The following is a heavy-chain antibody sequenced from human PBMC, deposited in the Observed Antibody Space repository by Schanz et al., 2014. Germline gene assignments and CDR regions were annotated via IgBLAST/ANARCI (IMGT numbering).Heavy chain of an antibody. V-gene: IGHV4-4*07. CDR1: GVSISFYY. J-gene: IGHJ6*02. CDR3: ATKGTYGNLYDLDV. D-gene: IGHD3-10*01. CDR2: IYSSGSV. Sequence: QVQLQESGPRLVKPSETLSLTCTVSGVSISFYYWTWIRQPAGKGLEWIGHIYSSGSVTYNPSLEGRVTMQIDTSDKRFSRKLRSVTAADTAVYYCATKGTYGNLYDLDVWGQGTTITVSS.